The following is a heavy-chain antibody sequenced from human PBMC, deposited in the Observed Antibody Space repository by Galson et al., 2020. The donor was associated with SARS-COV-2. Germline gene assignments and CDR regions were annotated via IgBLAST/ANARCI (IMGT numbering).Heavy chain of an antibody. J-gene: IGHJ5*02. CDR3: ASLNPYRT. CDR1: GASISNYY. V-gene: IGHV4-59*01. CDR2: VSNSGGA. D-gene: IGHD3-16*02. Sequence: SETLSLTCTVSGASISNYYWSWIRQPPGKGLKWIGFVSNSGGAKSNPSLKSRVTISVDTSKNQFSLKLTSVTTADTAVYYCASLNPYRTWGQGTLITVSS.